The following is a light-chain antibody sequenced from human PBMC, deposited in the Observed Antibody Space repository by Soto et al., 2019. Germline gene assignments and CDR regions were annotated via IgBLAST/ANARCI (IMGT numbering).Light chain of an antibody. J-gene: IGKJ5*01. Sequence: EIVLTQSPGTLSLSPGERATLSCRASQSVSNNYLAWYQQKPGQAPRLLIYGESNRATGIPDRFSGSGSGTDFTLTISRLEPEDFAVYYCQQRSNWITFGQGTRLEIK. CDR2: GES. V-gene: IGKV3D-20*02. CDR1: QSVSNNY. CDR3: QQRSNWIT.